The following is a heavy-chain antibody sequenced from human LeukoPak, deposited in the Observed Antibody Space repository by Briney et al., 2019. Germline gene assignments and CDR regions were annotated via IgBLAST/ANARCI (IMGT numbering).Heavy chain of an antibody. D-gene: IGHD6-19*01. Sequence: GGSLRLSCAASGFAFSSYGMSWVRQAPGKGLEWVANIKEGGGEKYYVDSVKGRFTISRDNAKNTLYLQMNSLRAEDTAVYYCARESSGWAIFDYWGQGTLVTVSS. J-gene: IGHJ4*02. V-gene: IGHV3-7*01. CDR2: IKEGGGEK. CDR1: GFAFSSYG. CDR3: ARESSGWAIFDY.